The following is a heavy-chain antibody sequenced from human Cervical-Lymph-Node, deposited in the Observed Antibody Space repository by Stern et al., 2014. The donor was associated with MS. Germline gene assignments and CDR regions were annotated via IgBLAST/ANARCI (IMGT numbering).Heavy chain of an antibody. J-gene: IGHJ4*02. Sequence: VQLVQSGPGLVKPSETLSLTCVVSGASITTNHWSWIRQSPGKGLEWIGNVHYTGSTTYNPALQSRVTTAIDTSTKQFPLILSSVTAADTAVYFCASCDGYSFASWGQGTLVTVSS. CDR2: VHYTGST. CDR3: ASCDGYSFAS. V-gene: IGHV4-59*08. CDR1: GASITTNH. D-gene: IGHD4-17*01.